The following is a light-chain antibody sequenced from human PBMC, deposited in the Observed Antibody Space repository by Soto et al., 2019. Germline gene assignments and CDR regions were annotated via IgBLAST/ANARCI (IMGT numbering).Light chain of an antibody. CDR2: SAS. J-gene: IGKJ1*01. Sequence: DIQVTQSPPSMAASVGDRVTITCRASQDIGNWMTWYQQKPGKAPKLLIYSASNLQSGVPSRFSGSGSGTDFTLTISSLQPEDFATYYCLQDYNYPWSFGQGTKVDIK. V-gene: IGKV1-12*01. CDR3: LQDYNYPWS. CDR1: QDIGNW.